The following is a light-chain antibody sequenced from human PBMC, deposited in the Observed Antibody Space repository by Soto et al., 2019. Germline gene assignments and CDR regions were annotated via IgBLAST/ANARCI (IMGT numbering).Light chain of an antibody. CDR1: QSISSW. Sequence: DIQMTQSPSTLSASVGDRVTITCRASQSISSWLAWFQQKPGKAPKLLMYDASSLESGVPSRFSGSGLGTEFTLTISSLQPDDFATYYCQQYGTYLWTFGQGTRVEIK. CDR2: DAS. J-gene: IGKJ1*01. V-gene: IGKV1-5*01. CDR3: QQYGTYLWT.